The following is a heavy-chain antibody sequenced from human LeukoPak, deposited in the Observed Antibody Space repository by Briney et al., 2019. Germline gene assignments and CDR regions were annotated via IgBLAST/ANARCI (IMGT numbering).Heavy chain of an antibody. CDR1: GFTFGHYA. Sequence: PGGSLRLYCTPSGFTFGHYAMSWVRQARGEGLEWVGFIRSKAYGGPTEYAASVKGRFTKSKDHSKSITYLQMNSLKTEATAVYYCTRWTKYCSGGSCYYFDYWGQGTLVTVSS. CDR2: IRSKAYGGPT. J-gene: IGHJ4*02. D-gene: IGHD2-15*01. CDR3: TRWTKYCSGGSCYYFDY. V-gene: IGHV3-49*04.